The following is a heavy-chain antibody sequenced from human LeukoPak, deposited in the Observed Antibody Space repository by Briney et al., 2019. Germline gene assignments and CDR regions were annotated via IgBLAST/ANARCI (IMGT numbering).Heavy chain of an antibody. CDR1: GYTLTELS. Sequence: ASVKVSCKVSGYTLTELSMHWVRQAPGQGLEWMGWINPNSGGTNYAQKFQGRVTMTRDTSISTAYMELSRLRSDDTAVYYCARVWFGEWNWFDPWGQGTLVTVSS. D-gene: IGHD3-10*01. CDR2: INPNSGGT. V-gene: IGHV1-2*02. CDR3: ARVWFGEWNWFDP. J-gene: IGHJ5*02.